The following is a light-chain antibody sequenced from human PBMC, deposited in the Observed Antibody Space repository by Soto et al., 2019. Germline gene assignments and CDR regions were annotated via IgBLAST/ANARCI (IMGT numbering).Light chain of an antibody. V-gene: IGKV1-5*01. CDR3: QQYDTYPLT. J-gene: IGKJ4*01. CDR1: QSINNW. CDR2: DAS. Sequence: DVQMTQSPSSLSASVGDRVTITCRASQSINNWLAWYQQKPGKAPKFLIYDASTLETGVPSRFSGSASGTEFTLTISGLQPEDVASYYCQQYDTYPLTFGGGTKVDIK.